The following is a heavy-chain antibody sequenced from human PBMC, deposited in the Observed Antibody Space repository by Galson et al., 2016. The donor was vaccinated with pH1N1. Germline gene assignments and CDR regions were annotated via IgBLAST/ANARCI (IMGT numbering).Heavy chain of an antibody. Sequence: LSLTCAVSGYSISSGYYWGWIRQPPGKGLEWIGSAYHSGSTYYNPSLKSRVAISVDTSKNQFSLKLSSVTAADTAVYYCARMARITAPDTEYYFDYWGQGMLVTVSS. CDR3: ARMARITAPDTEYYFDY. V-gene: IGHV4-38-2*01. CDR2: AYHSGST. D-gene: IGHD6-13*01. J-gene: IGHJ4*02. CDR1: GYSISSGYY.